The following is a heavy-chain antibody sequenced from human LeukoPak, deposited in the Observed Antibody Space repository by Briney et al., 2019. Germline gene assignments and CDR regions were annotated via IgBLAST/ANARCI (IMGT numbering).Heavy chain of an antibody. CDR2: ISPGGRDT. Sequence: GGSLRLSCAASGFTFSTYWMYWVRRPPGRGLMWVSRISPGGRDTRYADSARGRFTISRDNAKNTLYLQMNSLRVEDTAVYYCVRHVWLDFWGQGTLVTVSS. CDR1: GFTFSTYW. V-gene: IGHV3-74*01. D-gene: IGHD2-8*01. J-gene: IGHJ4*02. CDR3: VRHVWLDF.